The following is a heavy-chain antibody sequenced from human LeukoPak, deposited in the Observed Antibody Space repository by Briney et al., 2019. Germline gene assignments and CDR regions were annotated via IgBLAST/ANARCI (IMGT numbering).Heavy chain of an antibody. D-gene: IGHD3-9*01. CDR3: ARGAYYDISSLGY. V-gene: IGHV3-21*01. Sequence: GSLRLSCSAFGFNSSSHCMNWVRQGPREGLEWVSSISSSSSYIYYADSVKGRFTISRDNAKNSLYLQMNSLRAEDTAVYYCARGAYYDISSLGYWGQGTLVTVSS. CDR1: GFNSSSHC. CDR2: ISSSSSYI. J-gene: IGHJ4*02.